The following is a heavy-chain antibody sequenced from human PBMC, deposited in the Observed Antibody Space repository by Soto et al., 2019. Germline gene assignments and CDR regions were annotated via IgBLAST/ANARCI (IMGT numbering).Heavy chain of an antibody. CDR3: AKVLFNDYGDYYFDY. J-gene: IGHJ4*02. D-gene: IGHD4-17*01. CDR1: GFTFSSYW. V-gene: IGHV3-23*01. Sequence: PGGSLRLSCAASGFTFSSYWMSWVRQAPGKGLEWVSAISGSGGSTYYADSVKGRFTISRDNSKNTLYLQMNSLRAEDTAVYYCAKVLFNDYGDYYFDYWGQGTLVTVSS. CDR2: ISGSGGST.